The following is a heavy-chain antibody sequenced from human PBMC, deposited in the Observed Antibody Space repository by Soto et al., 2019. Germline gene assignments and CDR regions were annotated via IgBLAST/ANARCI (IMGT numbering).Heavy chain of an antibody. CDR2: IIPIFGTA. CDR3: ARMIGDYEASYYGMDV. Sequence: QVQLVQSGAEVEKPGSSVKVSCKASGGTFSSYAISWVRQAPGQGLEWMGGIIPIFGTANYAQKFQGRVTITADESTSTAYMELSSLRSEDTAVYYCARMIGDYEASYYGMDVWGQGTTVTVSS. V-gene: IGHV1-69*01. CDR1: GGTFSSYA. J-gene: IGHJ6*02. D-gene: IGHD4-17*01.